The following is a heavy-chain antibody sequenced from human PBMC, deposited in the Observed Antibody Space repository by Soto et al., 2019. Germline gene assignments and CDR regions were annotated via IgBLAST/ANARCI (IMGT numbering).Heavy chain of an antibody. V-gene: IGHV5-51*01. D-gene: IGHD6-6*01. CDR2: IYPGDSDT. Sequence: PGESLKISCKGSGYSFTSYWIGWVRQMPGKGLEWMGIIYPGDSDTRYSPSFQGQVTISADKSISTAYLQWSSLKASDTAMYYCARLICSSGESYYYGMDVWGQGTTVTVSS. CDR3: ARLICSSGESYYYGMDV. J-gene: IGHJ6*02. CDR1: GYSFTSYW.